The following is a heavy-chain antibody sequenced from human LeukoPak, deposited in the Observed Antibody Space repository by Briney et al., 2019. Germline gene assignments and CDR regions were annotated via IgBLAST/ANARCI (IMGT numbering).Heavy chain of an antibody. J-gene: IGHJ4*02. CDR1: GASVSSTDYF. CDR3: ARLSYTSGWYEVDY. V-gene: IGHV4-61*09. CDR2: IYYSGST. D-gene: IGHD6-19*01. Sequence: PSQTLSLTCTVSGASVSSTDYFWNWIRQPAGKGLEWIGYIYYSGSTNYNPTLKSRVTISVDTSKNQFSLSLNSVTAADTAVYYCARLSYTSGWYEVDYWGQGTLVTVSS.